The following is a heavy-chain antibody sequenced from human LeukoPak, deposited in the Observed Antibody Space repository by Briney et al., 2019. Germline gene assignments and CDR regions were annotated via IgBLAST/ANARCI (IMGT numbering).Heavy chain of an antibody. CDR3: ARADCRTASCFLDN. J-gene: IGHJ4*02. Sequence: GGSLRLSCAASGFTFSVSTMTWVRQAPGKGLEWVSSISPSGTDMYFAQPLKGRFTISRDNTWGTVSLQMSSLRVDDTAVYYCARADCRTASCFLDNWGQGTPVTVSS. CDR1: GFTFSVST. CDR2: ISPSGTDM. V-gene: IGHV3-21*01. D-gene: IGHD2-2*01.